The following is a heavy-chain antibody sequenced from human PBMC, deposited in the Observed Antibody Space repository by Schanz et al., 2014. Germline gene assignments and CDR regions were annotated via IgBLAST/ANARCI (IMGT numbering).Heavy chain of an antibody. D-gene: IGHD2-15*01. J-gene: IGHJ6*02. CDR2: ISSGSSYA. Sequence: VQLLESGGGLVQPGGSLRLSCAASGFTFSSYGMHWVRQAPGKGLEWVSDISSGSSYANYADSVKGRFTISRDNSENTLYLQMNSLSADDTAVFYCAKGMGYCSGGTCYDYYYYGLDVWGQGTTVTVSS. CDR3: AKGMGYCSGGTCYDYYYYGLDV. V-gene: IGHV3-NL1*01. CDR1: GFTFSSYG.